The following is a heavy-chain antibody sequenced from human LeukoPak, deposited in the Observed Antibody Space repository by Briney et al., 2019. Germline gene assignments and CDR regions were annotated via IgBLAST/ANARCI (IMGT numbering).Heavy chain of an antibody. CDR3: ARDLTIFGVVRDFFGY. V-gene: IGHV1-2*06. CDR2: INPNSGGT. Sequence: ASVKVSCKASGYTFTGYYMHWVRQAPGQGLEWMGRINPNSGGTNYAQKFQGRVTMTRDTSISTAYMELSRLRSDDTAVYYCARDLTIFGVVRDFFGYWGQGTLVTVSS. D-gene: IGHD3-3*01. CDR1: GYTFTGYY. J-gene: IGHJ4*02.